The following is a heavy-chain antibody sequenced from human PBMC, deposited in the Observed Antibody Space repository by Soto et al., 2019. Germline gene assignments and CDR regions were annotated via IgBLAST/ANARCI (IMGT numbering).Heavy chain of an antibody. J-gene: IGHJ4*02. CDR3: AIYSSGWYPLDY. CDR1: GFTFSSYG. D-gene: IGHD6-19*01. Sequence: QVQLVESGGGVVQPGRSLRLSCAASGFTFSSYGMHWVRQAPGKGLEWVAVISYDGSNKYYADSVKGRFTISRDNSKNTLYLQMISLRAEDTAVYYCAIYSSGWYPLDYWGQGTLVTVSS. V-gene: IGHV3-30*03. CDR2: ISYDGSNK.